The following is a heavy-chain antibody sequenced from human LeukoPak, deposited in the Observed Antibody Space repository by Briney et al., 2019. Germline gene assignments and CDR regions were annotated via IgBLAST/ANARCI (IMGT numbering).Heavy chain of an antibody. J-gene: IGHJ4*02. CDR1: GGSFSGYY. CDR3: PRGLPDSSGYYYFDY. D-gene: IGHD3-22*01. V-gene: IGHV4-34*01. CDR2: INHSGRP. Sequence: SETLSLTCAVYGGSFSGYYWSGIRQPPGKGLEWIGEINHSGRPNYNPSLKRRVTISVDTSKNQFSLKLSSVNAADTAVYYCPRGLPDSSGYYYFDYWGQGTLVTVSS.